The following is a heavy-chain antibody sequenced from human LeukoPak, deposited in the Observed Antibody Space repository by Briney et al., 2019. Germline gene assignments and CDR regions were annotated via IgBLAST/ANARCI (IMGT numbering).Heavy chain of an antibody. V-gene: IGHV1-2*02. J-gene: IGHJ4*02. CDR3: ARDTSYSNPFGY. Sequence: EASVKVSCKASGYTFTGYYMHWVRQAPGQGLEWMGWINPNSGGTNYAQKFQGRVTMTRDTSISTAYMELSRLRSDDTAVYYCARDTSYSNPFGYWGQGTLVTVSS. D-gene: IGHD4-11*01. CDR1: GYTFTGYY. CDR2: INPNSGGT.